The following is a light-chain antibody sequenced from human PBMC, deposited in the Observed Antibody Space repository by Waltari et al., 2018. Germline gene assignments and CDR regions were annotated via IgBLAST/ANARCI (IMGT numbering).Light chain of an antibody. V-gene: IGLV2-23*02. Sequence: QSALTQPASVSASPGQSITISCNGTSSDVGDYNLVSWYQQHPAKAPKLLIFEFSKRPTGVSNRFSASKSGNTASMTISGLQAEDEATYHCCSYAGTNTWVFGGGTKVTVL. CDR3: CSYAGTNTWV. J-gene: IGLJ2*01. CDR1: SSDVGDYNL. CDR2: EFS.